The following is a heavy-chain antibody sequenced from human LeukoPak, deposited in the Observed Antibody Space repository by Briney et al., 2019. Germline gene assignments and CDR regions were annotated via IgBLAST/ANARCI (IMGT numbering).Heavy chain of an antibody. J-gene: IGHJ5*02. D-gene: IGHD6-19*01. CDR3: AGDRNPLAVAGTWFDP. V-gene: IGHV3-30-3*01. CDR2: ISYDGSNK. Sequence: GGSLRLSCAASGFTFSSYNMHWVRQAPGKGLEWGAVISYDGSNKYYADSVKGRFTISRDNSKNTLYLQMNSLRAEDTAVYYCAGDRNPLAVAGTWFDPWGQGTLVTVSS. CDR1: GFTFSSYN.